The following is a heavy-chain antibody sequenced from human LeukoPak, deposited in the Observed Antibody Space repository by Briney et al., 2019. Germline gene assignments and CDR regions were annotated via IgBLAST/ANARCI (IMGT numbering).Heavy chain of an antibody. CDR2: INHSGST. J-gene: IGHJ4*02. CDR3: ASESIAARRGGVFDY. D-gene: IGHD6-6*01. Sequence: PSETLSLTCAVYGGSFSGYYWSWIRQPPGKGLEWIGEINHSGSTNYNPSLKSRVTISVDTSKNQFSLKLSSVTAADTAVYYCASESIAARRGGVFDYWGQGTLVTVSS. CDR1: GGSFSGYY. V-gene: IGHV4-34*01.